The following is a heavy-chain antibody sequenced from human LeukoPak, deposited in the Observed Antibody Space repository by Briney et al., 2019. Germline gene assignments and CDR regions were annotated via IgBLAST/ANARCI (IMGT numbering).Heavy chain of an antibody. CDR2: MSNSGHT. CDR3: ARRGSGWDDFDY. J-gene: IGHJ4*02. Sequence: SETLSLTCTVSGGSVSSGNYYWSWIRQPPGKGLEWIGFMSNSGHTDSNASLKSRVTISVDTSKNEFSLKLKSVTAADTAGYYCARRGSGWDDFDYWGQGTLVTVSS. CDR1: GGSVSSGNYY. D-gene: IGHD6-19*01. V-gene: IGHV4-61*01.